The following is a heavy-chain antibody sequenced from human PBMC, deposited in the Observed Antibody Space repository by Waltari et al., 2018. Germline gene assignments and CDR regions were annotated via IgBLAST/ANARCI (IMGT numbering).Heavy chain of an antibody. CDR1: GFNFSNYG. CDR3: ARGRMTTKVTPWDF. Sequence: QLVESGGGLVRPGGSLRLVCAPYGFNFSNYGRNWVRQAPGKGLEWVSFISGSGNFVYYVDSVKGRFTISRDNGKNLVYLDMNGLRGEDTALYYCARGRMTTKVTPWDFWGQGTLVTVSS. V-gene: IGHV3-21*02. D-gene: IGHD4-17*01. CDR2: ISGSGNFV. J-gene: IGHJ1*01.